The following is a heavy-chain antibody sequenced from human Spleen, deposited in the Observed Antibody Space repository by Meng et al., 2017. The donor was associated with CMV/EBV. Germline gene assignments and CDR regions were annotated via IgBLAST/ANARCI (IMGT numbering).Heavy chain of an antibody. CDR3: ATASGGYGPIDY. V-gene: IGHV3-33*01. D-gene: IGHD2-8*01. Sequence: CAASGFPFSRYGMHWVRQAPGKGLEWVAIIWYDGSKKYYADSVKGRLTISRDNSKSTLNLQMNSLRVEDTAVYYCATASGGYGPIDYWGRGTLVTVSS. J-gene: IGHJ4*02. CDR2: IWYDGSKK. CDR1: GFPFSRYG.